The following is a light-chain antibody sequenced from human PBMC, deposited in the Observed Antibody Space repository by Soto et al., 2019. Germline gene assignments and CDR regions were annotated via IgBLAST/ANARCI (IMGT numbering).Light chain of an antibody. V-gene: IGLV2-11*01. CDR2: DVK. Sequence: QSALTQPRSVSGSPGQSVTISCTGTSSDVGGYSYVSWYQQHPGKAPKLMIYDVKTRPSGIPDRFSGSKSGNTASLTISGLQAEEEADYYCLSYAGSYTFVFGTGTKLTVL. CDR1: SSDVGGYSY. J-gene: IGLJ1*01. CDR3: LSYAGSYTFV.